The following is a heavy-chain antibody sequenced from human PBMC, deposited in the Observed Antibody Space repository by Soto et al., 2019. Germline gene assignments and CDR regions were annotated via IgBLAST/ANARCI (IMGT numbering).Heavy chain of an antibody. CDR3: ARDSAYSFDY. Sequence: EVQLVESGGGLVQPGGSLRLSCAASGFTFSSYSMNWVRQAPGKGLEWISYIGTSSDTISYADSVKGRFTISRDNAKTSLDLRMNSLGDEDTAVYYCARDSAYSFDYWGQGTLVTVSS. D-gene: IGHD4-4*01. V-gene: IGHV3-48*02. CDR1: GFTFSSYS. CDR2: IGTSSDTI. J-gene: IGHJ4*01.